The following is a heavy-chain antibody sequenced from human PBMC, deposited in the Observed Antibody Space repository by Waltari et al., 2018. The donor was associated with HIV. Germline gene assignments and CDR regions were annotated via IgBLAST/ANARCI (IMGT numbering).Heavy chain of an antibody. D-gene: IGHD3-9*01. Sequence: QLHLQESGPGLVKPSETLSLTCTVSGGSISSSSYYWGWIRQPPEKGLEWIGSIYYSWSTYYTPSLKSRVIISVDTSKNQFSVKLSSVTAADTAVYYCVRMGQTDDILTGHHYWGQGTLVTVSS. J-gene: IGHJ4*02. V-gene: IGHV4-39*01. CDR1: GGSISSSSYY. CDR3: VRMGQTDDILTGHHY. CDR2: IYYSWST.